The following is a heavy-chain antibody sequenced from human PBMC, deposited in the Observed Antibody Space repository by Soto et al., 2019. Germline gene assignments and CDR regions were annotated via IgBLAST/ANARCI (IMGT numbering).Heavy chain of an antibody. V-gene: IGHV3-53*04. CDR1: GFTVSSNY. D-gene: IGHD3-3*01. CDR3: ARCPEWLSAGDAFDI. CDR2: IYSGGST. Sequence: PGGSLRLSCAASGFTVSSNYMSWVRQAPGKGLEWVSVIYSGGSTYYADSVKGRFTISRHNSKNTLYLQMNSLRAEDTAVYYCARCPEWLSAGDAFDIWGQGTMVTVSS. J-gene: IGHJ3*02.